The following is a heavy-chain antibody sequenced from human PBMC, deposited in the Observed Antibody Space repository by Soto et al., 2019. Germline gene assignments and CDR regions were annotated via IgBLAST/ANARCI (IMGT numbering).Heavy chain of an antibody. CDR1: GFTFSSYG. J-gene: IGHJ4*02. V-gene: IGHV3-33*01. Sequence: GGSLRLSCAASGFTFSSYGMHWVRQAPGKGLEWVAVIWYDGSNKYYADSVKGRFTISRDNSKNTLYLQMNSLRAEDTAVYYCARDPTETYYFDYWGQGTLVTVSS. CDR3: ARDPTETYYFDY. CDR2: IWYDGSNK. D-gene: IGHD4-17*01.